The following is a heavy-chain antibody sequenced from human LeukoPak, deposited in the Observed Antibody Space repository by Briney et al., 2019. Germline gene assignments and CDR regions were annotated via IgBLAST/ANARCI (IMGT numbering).Heavy chain of an antibody. CDR2: IDWDDDK. CDR1: GFSLSTSGMR. CDR3: ARSLLRYCSGGSCSEGVDAFDI. V-gene: IGHV2-70*04. D-gene: IGHD2-15*01. Sequence: SGPALVKPTQTLTLTCTFSGFSLSTSGMRVSWIRQPPGKALEWLARIDWDDDKFYSTSLKTRLTISKDTSKNQVVLTMTNMDPVDTATYYCARSLLRYCSGGSCSEGVDAFDIWGQGTMVTVSS. J-gene: IGHJ3*02.